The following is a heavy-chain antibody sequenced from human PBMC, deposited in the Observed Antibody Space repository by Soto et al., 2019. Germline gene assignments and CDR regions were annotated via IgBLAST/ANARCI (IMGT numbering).Heavy chain of an antibody. CDR2: ISAYNGNT. V-gene: IGHV1-18*01. J-gene: IGHJ6*02. CDR1: GYSFTSYG. Sequence: ASVKVSCKASGYSFTSYGISWVRQAPGQGLEWMGWISAYNGNTNYAQKLQGRVTMTTDTSTSTAYMELRSLRSDDTAVYYCARDRGYGDYVPHYYYYGMDVWGQGTTVTVSS. CDR3: ARDRGYGDYVPHYYYYGMDV. D-gene: IGHD4-17*01.